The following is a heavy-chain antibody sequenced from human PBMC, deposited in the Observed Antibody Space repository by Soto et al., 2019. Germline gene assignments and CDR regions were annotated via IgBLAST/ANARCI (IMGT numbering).Heavy chain of an antibody. V-gene: IGHV4-4*02. J-gene: IGHJ6*02. CDR2: IYHSGST. Sequence: PSETLSLTCAVSGGSISSSNWWSWVRQPPGKGLEWIGEIYHSGSTNYNPSLKSRVTISVDKSKNQFSLKLSSVTAADTAVYYCARDYSSSSGYYYYYGMDVWGQGTTVTVSS. CDR1: GGSISSSNW. CDR3: ARDYSSSSGYYYYYGMDV. D-gene: IGHD6-6*01.